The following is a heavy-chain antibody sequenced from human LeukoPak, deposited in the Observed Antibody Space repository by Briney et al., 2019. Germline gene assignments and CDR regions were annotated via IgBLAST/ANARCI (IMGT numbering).Heavy chain of an antibody. CDR3: ARETYYYDTSGYYPYYFDY. CDR2: ISSTGSTM. CDR1: GFTFSSFE. J-gene: IGHJ4*02. V-gene: IGHV3-48*03. Sequence: GGSLRLSCAASGFTFSSFEMNWVRQAPGKGLEWVSYISSTGSTMYYADFAKGRFTISRDDAKNSLYLQMNSLRADDTAVYYCARETYYYDTSGYYPYYFDYRGQGTLVTVSS. D-gene: IGHD3-22*01.